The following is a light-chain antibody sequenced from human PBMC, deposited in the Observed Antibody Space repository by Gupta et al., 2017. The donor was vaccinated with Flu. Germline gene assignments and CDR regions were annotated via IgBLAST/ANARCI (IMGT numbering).Light chain of an antibody. J-gene: IGKJ1*01. CDR1: ESISRY. CDR3: QQSYDTPRT. V-gene: IGKV1-39*01. CDR2: AAS. Sequence: DIQMTPSPSSVSASVGDRVTITCRASESISRYLNWYQQKPGKAPKLLIYAASSLQSGVPARFSGRGSGTDFTLTISSLQPEDFATYICQQSYDTPRTFGQGTKVEIK.